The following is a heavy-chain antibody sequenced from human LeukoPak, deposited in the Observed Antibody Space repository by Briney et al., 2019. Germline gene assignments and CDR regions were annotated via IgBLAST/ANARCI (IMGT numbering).Heavy chain of an antibody. CDR3: AKSGQWLPPTEFDS. CDR1: GGSISSSSYY. CDR2: ISGRGGNT. D-gene: IGHD6-19*01. V-gene: IGHV3-23*01. J-gene: IGHJ4*02. Sequence: ETLSLTCTVSGGSISSSSYYWGWIRQPPGKGLEWVSSISGRGGNTYYADSVKGRFTISRDNSKNTLYLQMNSLRAEDTAVYYCAKSGQWLPPTEFDSWGQGTLVTVSS.